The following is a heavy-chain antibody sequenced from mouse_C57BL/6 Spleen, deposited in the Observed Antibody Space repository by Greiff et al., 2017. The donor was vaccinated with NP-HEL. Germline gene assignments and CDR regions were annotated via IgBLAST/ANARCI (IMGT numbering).Heavy chain of an antibody. D-gene: IGHD1-1*02. Sequence: EVKLVESGGGLVKPGGSLKLSCAASGFTFSSYAMSWVRQTPEKRLEWVATISDGGSYTYYPDNVKGRFTISRDNAKHNLYLQMSHLKSEDTAMYYCARDYGDFDYWGQGTTLTVSS. CDR1: GFTFSSYA. CDR3: ARDYGDFDY. CDR2: ISDGGSYT. V-gene: IGHV5-4*01. J-gene: IGHJ2*01.